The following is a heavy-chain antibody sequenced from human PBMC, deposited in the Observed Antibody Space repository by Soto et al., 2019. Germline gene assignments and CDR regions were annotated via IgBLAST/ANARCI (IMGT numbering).Heavy chain of an antibody. CDR1: GFTFSNYA. CDR3: AKDRRVRDGMDV. CDR2: ISYDGSNT. D-gene: IGHD3-10*01. Sequence: QVQLVESGGGVVQPGRSLRLSCAASGFTFSNYAVHWVRQAPGKGLEWVALISYDGSNTYYADSVKGRFTTSRDNSENTLYLQMISLRAEDTAMYYCAKDRRVRDGMDVWGQGTTVIVSS. J-gene: IGHJ6*02. V-gene: IGHV3-30*18.